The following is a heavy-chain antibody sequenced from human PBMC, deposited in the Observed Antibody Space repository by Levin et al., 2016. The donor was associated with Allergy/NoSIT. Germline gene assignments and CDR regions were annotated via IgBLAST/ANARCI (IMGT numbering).Heavy chain of an antibody. CDR1: GFTFSSYA. V-gene: IGHV3-23*01. J-gene: IGHJ3*02. CDR3: ARSRGSYFAFDI. D-gene: IGHD1-26*01. CDR2: ISGSGGST. Sequence: GESLKISCAASGFTFSSYAMSWVRQAPGKGLEWVSAISGSGGSTYYADSVKGRFTISRDNAKNSLYLQMNSLRAEDTAVYYCARSRGSYFAFDIWGQGTMVTVSS.